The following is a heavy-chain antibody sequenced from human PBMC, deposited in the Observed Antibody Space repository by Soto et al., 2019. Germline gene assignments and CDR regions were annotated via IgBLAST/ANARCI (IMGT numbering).Heavy chain of an antibody. CDR1: GYTFTGYY. CDR2: INPNSGGT. Sequence: ASVKVSCKASGYTFTGYYMHWVRQAPGQGLEWMGWINPNSGGTNYAQKFQGWVTMTRDTSISTAYMELSRLRSDDTAVYYCARDGYCSGGSCYSLVAFDIWGQGTMVTVSS. V-gene: IGHV1-2*04. D-gene: IGHD2-15*01. CDR3: ARDGYCSGGSCYSLVAFDI. J-gene: IGHJ3*02.